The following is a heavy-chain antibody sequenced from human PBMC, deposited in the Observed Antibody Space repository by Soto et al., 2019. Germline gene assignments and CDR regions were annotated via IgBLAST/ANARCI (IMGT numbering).Heavy chain of an antibody. D-gene: IGHD2-21*01. V-gene: IGHV1-18*01. Sequence: ASVKVSCKASGYTFTSYGISWVRQAPGQGLEWMGWISAYNGNTNYAQKLQGRVTMTTDTSTSTAYMELRSLRSDDTAVYYCARGGRVPPCGGDCYLSDYWGQGTLVTVSS. CDR3: ARGGRVPPCGGDCYLSDY. CDR1: GYTFTSYG. CDR2: ISAYNGNT. J-gene: IGHJ4*02.